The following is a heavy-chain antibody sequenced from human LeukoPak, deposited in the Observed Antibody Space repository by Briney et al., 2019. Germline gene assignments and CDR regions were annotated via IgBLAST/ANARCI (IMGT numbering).Heavy chain of an antibody. CDR1: GGSFSGYY. CDR2: INHSGST. Sequence: SETLSLTCAVYGGSFSGYYWSWIRQPPGKGLEWIGEINHSGSTNYNPSLKSRVTISVDTSKNQFSLKLSSVTAADTAVYYCARSGYSSGWPLDYGGQGPRVPVPS. CDR3: ARSGYSSGWPLDY. D-gene: IGHD6-19*01. J-gene: IGHJ4*02. V-gene: IGHV4-34*01.